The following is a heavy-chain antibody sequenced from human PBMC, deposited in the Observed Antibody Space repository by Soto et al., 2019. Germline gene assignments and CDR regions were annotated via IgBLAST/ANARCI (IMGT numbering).Heavy chain of an antibody. D-gene: IGHD3-10*01. J-gene: IGHJ6*02. CDR1: GFTFSSYS. Sequence: EVQLVESGGGLVKPGGSLRLSCAASGFTFSSYSMNWVRQAPGKGLEWVSSISSSSSYIYYADSVKGRFTISRDNAKNSLYLQMNSLRAEDTAVYYCARDSGVGGGDGYYYGMDVWGQGTTVTVSS. CDR3: ARDSGVGGGDGYYYGMDV. CDR2: ISSSSSYI. V-gene: IGHV3-21*01.